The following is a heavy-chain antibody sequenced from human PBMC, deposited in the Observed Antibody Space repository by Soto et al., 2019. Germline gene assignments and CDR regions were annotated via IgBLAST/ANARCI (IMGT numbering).Heavy chain of an antibody. Sequence: PSETLSLTCTVSGGSISSYYWSWIRQPPGKGLEWTGYIYYSGSTNYNPSLKSRVTISVDTSKNQFSLKLSSVTAADTAVYYCARASSIAARARFDPWGQGTLVTVSS. V-gene: IGHV4-59*01. CDR1: GGSISSYY. D-gene: IGHD6-6*01. CDR3: ARASSIAARARFDP. CDR2: IYYSGST. J-gene: IGHJ5*02.